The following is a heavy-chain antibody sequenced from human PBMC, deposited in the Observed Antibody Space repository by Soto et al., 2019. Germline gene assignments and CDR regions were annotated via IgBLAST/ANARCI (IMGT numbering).Heavy chain of an antibody. CDR3: AKSGITGTTFAFDI. Sequence: PAQSLALTCAISGDSVSSNSAAWNWIRQSPSRGLEWLGRTYYRSKWYNDYAVSVKSRITINPDTSKNQFSLQLNSVTPEDTAVYYCAKSGITGTTFAFDIWGEGTMVSV. CDR2: TYYRSKWYN. V-gene: IGHV6-1*01. CDR1: GDSVSSNSAA. D-gene: IGHD1-7*01. J-gene: IGHJ3*02.